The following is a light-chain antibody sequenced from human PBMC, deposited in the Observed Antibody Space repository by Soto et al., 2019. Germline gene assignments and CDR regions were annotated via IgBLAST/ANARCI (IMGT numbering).Light chain of an antibody. Sequence: EREMTQSPDTLSVSPGERATLSCRASQTVSTNLAWYQQKPGQAPRLLIYAASTRATGIPARFSGSGSGTEFTLTISSPQPEDSAVYYCQQYHNWPWAFGQGTKVEIK. V-gene: IGKV3-15*01. J-gene: IGKJ1*01. CDR2: AAS. CDR1: QTVSTN. CDR3: QQYHNWPWA.